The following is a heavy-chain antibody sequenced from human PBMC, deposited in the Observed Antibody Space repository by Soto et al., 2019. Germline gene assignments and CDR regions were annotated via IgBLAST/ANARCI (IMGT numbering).Heavy chain of an antibody. Sequence: ASVKVSCKASGYTFTSYGISWVRQAPGQGLEWMGWISAYNGNTNYAQKLQGRVTITTDTSTSTAYMELRSLRSDDTAVYYFARDIYCSSTSCQTNTKDYWGQGTLVTVSS. CDR1: GYTFTSYG. D-gene: IGHD2-2*01. CDR2: ISAYNGNT. CDR3: ARDIYCSSTSCQTNTKDY. V-gene: IGHV1-18*01. J-gene: IGHJ4*02.